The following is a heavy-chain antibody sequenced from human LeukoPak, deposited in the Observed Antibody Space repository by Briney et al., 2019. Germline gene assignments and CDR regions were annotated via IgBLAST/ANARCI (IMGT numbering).Heavy chain of an antibody. Sequence: GGSLRLSCAASGFTFHSYDMHWVRQATGKSLEWVSAIGTAGDTYYPGSVKGRFTISRENAKKSLYLPMNSLRDGDTAVYYCARGDSSGYRSNWYFDLWGRGTLVTVSS. J-gene: IGHJ2*01. CDR1: GFTFHSYD. D-gene: IGHD3-22*01. V-gene: IGHV3-13*01. CDR3: ARGDSSGYRSNWYFDL. CDR2: IGTAGDT.